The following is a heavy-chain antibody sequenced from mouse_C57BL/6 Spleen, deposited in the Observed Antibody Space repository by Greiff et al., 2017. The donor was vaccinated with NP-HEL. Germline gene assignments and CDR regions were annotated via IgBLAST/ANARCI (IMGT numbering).Heavy chain of an antibody. CDR3: ARINYWYFDV. Sequence: QVHVKQSGAELARPGASVKLSCKASGYTFTSYGISWVKQRTGQGLEWIGEIYPRSGNTYYNEKFKGKATLTADKSSSTAYMELRSLTSEDSAVYFCARINYWYFDVWGTGTTVTVSS. J-gene: IGHJ1*03. CDR2: IYPRSGNT. CDR1: GYTFTSYG. V-gene: IGHV1-81*01.